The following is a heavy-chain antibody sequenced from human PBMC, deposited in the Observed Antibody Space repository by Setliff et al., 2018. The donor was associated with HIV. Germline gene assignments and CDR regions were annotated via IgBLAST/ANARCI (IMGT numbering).Heavy chain of an antibody. CDR2: MHTSGNT. CDR3: ARDQKGYSYGYFDS. Sequence: SETLSLTCTSSGDSISGYYWSWIRQPAGKGLEWIGRMHTSGNTNYNPSLKSRVTMSVDTSKNQFSLRLSSVTAADTAVYYCARDQKGYSYGYFDSWGQGTRVTVS. CDR1: GDSISGYY. V-gene: IGHV4-4*07. J-gene: IGHJ4*02. D-gene: IGHD5-18*01.